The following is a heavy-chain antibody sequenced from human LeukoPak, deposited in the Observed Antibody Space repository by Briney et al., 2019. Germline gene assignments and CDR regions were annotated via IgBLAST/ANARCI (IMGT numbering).Heavy chain of an antibody. Sequence: GGSLRLSCAASGFTFSNYWMHWVRQAPGKGLEWVSVIYSGGSTYYADSVKGRFTISRDNSKNTLYLQMNSLRAEDTAVYYCARGGIAGLGYYYYMDVWGKGTTVTISS. V-gene: IGHV3-53*01. CDR2: IYSGGST. CDR3: ARGGIAGLGYYYYMDV. D-gene: IGHD1-26*01. CDR1: GFTFSNYW. J-gene: IGHJ6*03.